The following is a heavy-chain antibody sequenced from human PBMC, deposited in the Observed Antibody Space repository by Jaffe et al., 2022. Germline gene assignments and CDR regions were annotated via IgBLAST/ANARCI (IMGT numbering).Heavy chain of an antibody. Sequence: EVQLVESGGGLVQPGGSLRLSCAASGFTFSSYWMHWVRQAPGKGLVWVSRINSDGSSTSYADSVKGRFTISRDNAKNTLYLQMNSLRAEDTAVYYCARGSDFWSGYYTYNWFDPWGQGTLVTVSS. D-gene: IGHD3-3*01. CDR3: ARGSDFWSGYYTYNWFDP. J-gene: IGHJ5*02. V-gene: IGHV3-74*01. CDR2: INSDGSST. CDR1: GFTFSSYW.